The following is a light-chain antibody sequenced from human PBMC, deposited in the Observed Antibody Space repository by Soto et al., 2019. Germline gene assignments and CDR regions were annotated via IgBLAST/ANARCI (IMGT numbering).Light chain of an antibody. CDR3: QQYGYPQWT. CDR1: QSGSDRY. CDR2: GAS. V-gene: IGKV3-20*01. Sequence: EIVFRQSACTLSLAPGEISTRSCRASQSGSDRYLAWYQQKPGQPPRLLIYGASSRGYGIPDRFSGSGSGTDFTLTISRLEPEDFAVYYCQQYGYPQWTFGQGTKVDIK. J-gene: IGKJ1*01.